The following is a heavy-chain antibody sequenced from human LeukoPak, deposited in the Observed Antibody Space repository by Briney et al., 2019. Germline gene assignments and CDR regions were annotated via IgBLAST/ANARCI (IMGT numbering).Heavy chain of an antibody. J-gene: IGHJ4*02. D-gene: IGHD6-13*01. CDR2: ISSSGSNT. CDR1: GFTFSSYA. V-gene: IGHV3-23*01. CDR3: AMPRIAAAGIQYFDY. Sequence: GGSLRLSCAASGFTFSSYAMSWVRQTPGKGLEWVSGISSSGSNTYYADSVKGRFSISRDNSKNTLYLQMNSLRAEDTAVYYCAMPRIAAAGIQYFDYWGQGTLVTVSS.